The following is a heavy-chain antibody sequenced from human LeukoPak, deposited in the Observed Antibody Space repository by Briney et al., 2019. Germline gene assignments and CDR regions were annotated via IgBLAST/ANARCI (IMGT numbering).Heavy chain of an antibody. CDR1: GFTFSNYW. CDR2: ITSSAYI. J-gene: IGHJ5*02. D-gene: IGHD4-17*01. Sequence: PGGSLRLSCAASGFTFSNYWMNWVRQAPGKGLEWVSSITSSAYIYYADSVKGRFTISRDNAKNSLFLQMNSLRVEDTAIYYCARVSGDYYHTVDTWGQGTLVTVSS. V-gene: IGHV3-21*01. CDR3: ARVSGDYYHTVDT.